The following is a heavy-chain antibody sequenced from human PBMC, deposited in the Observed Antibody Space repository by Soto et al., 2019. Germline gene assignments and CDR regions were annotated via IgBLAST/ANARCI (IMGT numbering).Heavy chain of an antibody. J-gene: IGHJ4*02. CDR2: ISYDGSNK. D-gene: IGHD3-3*01. CDR1: GFTFSSYG. V-gene: IGHV3-30*18. Sequence: QVQLVESGGGVVQPGRSLRLSCAASGFTFSSYGMHWVRQAPGKGLEWVAVISYDGSNKYYADSVKGRFTISRDNSKNTLYLQMNSLRAEDTAVYYCAKDGEPAFDYWGQGTLVTVSS. CDR3: AKDGEPAFDY.